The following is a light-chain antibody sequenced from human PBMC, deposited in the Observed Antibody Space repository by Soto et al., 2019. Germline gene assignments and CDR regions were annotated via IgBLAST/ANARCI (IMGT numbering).Light chain of an antibody. CDR2: KAS. J-gene: IGKJ4*01. CDR3: QQYNNYFT. Sequence: DIQMTQSPSTLSASVGDRVTITCRASQSINGWLAWYQQKPGKAPKLLIYKASSLESGVPSRFSGSGSGTGFTLTISSLQPDDFATYYCQQYNNYFTFGGGTKVDIK. CDR1: QSINGW. V-gene: IGKV1-5*03.